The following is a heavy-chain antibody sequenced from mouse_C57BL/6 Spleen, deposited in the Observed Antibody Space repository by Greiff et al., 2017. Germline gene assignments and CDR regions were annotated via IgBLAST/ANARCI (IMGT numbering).Heavy chain of an antibody. J-gene: IGHJ2*01. V-gene: IGHV5-17*01. CDR2: ISSGSSTI. CDR3: ARETTGYFDY. CDR1: GFTFSDYG. Sequence: EVKLMESGGGLVKPGGSLKLSCAASGFTFSDYGMHWVRQAPEKGLEWVAYISSGSSTIYYADTVKGRFTISRDNAKNTLFLQMTSLRSEDTAMYYCARETTGYFDYWGQGTTLTVSS. D-gene: IGHD1-1*01.